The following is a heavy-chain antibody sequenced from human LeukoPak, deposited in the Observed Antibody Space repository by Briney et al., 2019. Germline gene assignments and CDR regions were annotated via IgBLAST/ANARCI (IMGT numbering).Heavy chain of an antibody. D-gene: IGHD3-3*01. V-gene: IGHV4-59*01. CDR3: ARGLTIFGVVGWFDP. CDR2: IYYSGST. J-gene: IGHJ5*02. CDR1: GDSISGYY. Sequence: SETLSLTCTVSGDSISGYYWSWIRQPPGKGLEWIGYIYYSGSTKYNPSLKSRVTISVDTSKNQFSLRLSSVTAADTAVYYCARGLTIFGVVGWFDPWGQGTLVTVSS.